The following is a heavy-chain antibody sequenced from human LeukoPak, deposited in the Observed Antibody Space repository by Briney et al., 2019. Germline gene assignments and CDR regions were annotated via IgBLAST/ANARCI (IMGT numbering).Heavy chain of an antibody. Sequence: GGSLRLSCAASGFTFSSYAMHWVRQAPGKGLEWVAVISYDGSNKYYADSVKGRFTISRDNSKNTLYLQMNSLRAKDTAVYYCARDRDSSGYLDYWGQGTLVTVSS. D-gene: IGHD3-22*01. CDR3: ARDRDSSGYLDY. CDR2: ISYDGSNK. CDR1: GFTFSSYA. J-gene: IGHJ4*02. V-gene: IGHV3-30*04.